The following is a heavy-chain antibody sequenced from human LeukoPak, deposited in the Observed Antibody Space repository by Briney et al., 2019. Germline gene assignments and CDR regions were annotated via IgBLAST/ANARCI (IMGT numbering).Heavy chain of an antibody. Sequence: ASVKVSCKASGGTFNSYAISRVRQAPGQGLEWMGRIIPIFGIANYAQKFQGRVTITADKSTSTAYMELSSLRSEDTAVYYCARDLLERGIAVAFFDYWGQGTLVTVSS. CDR1: GGTFNSYA. CDR2: IIPIFGIA. V-gene: IGHV1-69*04. D-gene: IGHD6-19*01. CDR3: ARDLLERGIAVAFFDY. J-gene: IGHJ4*02.